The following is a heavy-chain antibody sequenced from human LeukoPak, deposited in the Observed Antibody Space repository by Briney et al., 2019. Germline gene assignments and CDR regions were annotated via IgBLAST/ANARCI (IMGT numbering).Heavy chain of an antibody. Sequence: GRSLGLSCTTSGFTLGDYAMTWVRQAPGKGLEWVGFIRNKAYGETTEYAASVKGRFTISRDDSKSIAYLQMNSLKTEDTAVYYCSRVAFWVQNNDFWSGYPDYWGQGTLVTVSS. CDR1: GFTLGDYA. D-gene: IGHD3-3*01. CDR3: SRVAFWVQNNDFWSGYPDY. V-gene: IGHV3-49*04. CDR2: IRNKAYGETT. J-gene: IGHJ4*02.